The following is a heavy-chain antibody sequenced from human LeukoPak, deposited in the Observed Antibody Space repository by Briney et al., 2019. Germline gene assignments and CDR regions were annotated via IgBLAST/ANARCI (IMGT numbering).Heavy chain of an antibody. V-gene: IGHV3-33*01. D-gene: IGHD3-10*01. CDR1: GFTFSSYG. CDR2: IWYGGSNK. J-gene: IGHJ4*02. Sequence: GGSLRLSCAASGFTFSSYGMHWVRQAPGKGLEWVAVIWYGGSNKYYADSVKGRFTISRDNSKNTLYLQMNSLRAEDTAVYYCARVLLLWFGELDYWGQGTLVTVSS. CDR3: ARVLLLWFGELDY.